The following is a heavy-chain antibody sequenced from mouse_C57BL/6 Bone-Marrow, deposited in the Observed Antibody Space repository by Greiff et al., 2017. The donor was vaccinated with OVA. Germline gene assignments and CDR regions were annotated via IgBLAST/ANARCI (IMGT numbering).Heavy chain of an antibody. CDR3: ARPYYYGSSYGFAY. D-gene: IGHD1-1*01. V-gene: IGHV5-6*01. J-gene: IGHJ3*01. CDR2: ISSGGSYT. CDR1: GFTFSSYG. Sequence: EVQRVESGGDLVKPGGSLTLSCAASGFTFSSYGMSWVRQPPDKRLEWVATISSGGSYTYYPDRVTGRFTISRDNAKNTLYLQMSSLKSEDTAMYDCARPYYYGSSYGFAYWGQGTLVTVSA.